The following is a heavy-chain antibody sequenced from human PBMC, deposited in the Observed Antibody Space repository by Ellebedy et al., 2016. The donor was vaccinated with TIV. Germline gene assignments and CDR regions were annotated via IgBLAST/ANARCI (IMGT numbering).Heavy chain of an antibody. V-gene: IGHV3-7*01. Sequence: GESLKISCAASRFTFSSYWMSWVRQAPGKGLEWVANINQDAGEKYYVDSVKGRFTISRDNAKNSLYLQMKSLRAEDTAMYYCATDGSYGDYLSPTHAFVIWGQGTMLIVSS. CDR3: ATDGSYGDYLSPTHAFVI. CDR1: RFTFSSYW. D-gene: IGHD4-17*01. J-gene: IGHJ3*02. CDR2: INQDAGEK.